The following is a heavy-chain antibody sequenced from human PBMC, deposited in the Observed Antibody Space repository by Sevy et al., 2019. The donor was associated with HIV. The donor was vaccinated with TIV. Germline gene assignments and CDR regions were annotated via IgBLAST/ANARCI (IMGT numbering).Heavy chain of an antibody. J-gene: IGHJ3*02. CDR3: ARMIVRGGGAFDI. CDR1: GFTFSSYS. V-gene: IGHV3-48*01. Sequence: GGSLRLSCAASGFTFSSYSMNWVRQAPGKGLEWVSYISSSSSTIYYADSVKGRFTISRDNVKNSLYLQMNSLRAEDTAVYYCARMIVRGGGAFDIWGQGTMVTVSS. CDR2: ISSSSSTI. D-gene: IGHD3-10*01.